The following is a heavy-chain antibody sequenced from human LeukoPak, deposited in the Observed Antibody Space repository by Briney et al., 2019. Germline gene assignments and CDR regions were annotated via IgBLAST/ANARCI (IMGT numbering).Heavy chain of an antibody. V-gene: IGHV3-11*01. CDR3: AAGRDIAVAGPGGY. D-gene: IGHD6-19*01. CDR1: GFTFSDYH. CDR2: ISPGGHTV. Sequence: PGGSLRLSCAASGFTFSDYHMNWIRQAPGKGLEWVSYISPGGHTVYFADSVKGRFTLSRDNAKNSLSLQMNSLIAEDTAVYYCAAGRDIAVAGPGGYWGQGTLVTVSS. J-gene: IGHJ4*02.